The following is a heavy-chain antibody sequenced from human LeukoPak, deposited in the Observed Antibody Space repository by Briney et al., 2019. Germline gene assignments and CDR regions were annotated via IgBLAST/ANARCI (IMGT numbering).Heavy chain of an antibody. D-gene: IGHD6-19*01. CDR1: GFTVSSYC. J-gene: IGHJ5*01. Sequence: GGSLRLSCKASGFTVSSYCMSWVRQAPGKGLEWVALIYSGGNTDYADSVKGRFTISRDDSKNTLYIQMNSLRAEDTAVYYCAKDVGSGYSSGWFDSWGQGTLVTVSS. V-gene: IGHV3-53*01. CDR2: IYSGGNT. CDR3: AKDVGSGYSSGWFDS.